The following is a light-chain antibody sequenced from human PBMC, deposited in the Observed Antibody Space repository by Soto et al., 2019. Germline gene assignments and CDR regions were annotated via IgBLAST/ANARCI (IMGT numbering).Light chain of an antibody. CDR3: RSYSSXTLV. CDR1: SSDVGGHDY. Sequence: QSSLTQPASVSGSPVQSITISCTGTSSDVGGHDYVSWYQQHPGKSPKLIIYEVRNRTAGVSNRFSGSKSGNTASLTISGLQAEDEADYYWRSYSSXTLVFGTGTKV. CDR2: EVR. V-gene: IGLV2-14*01. J-gene: IGLJ1*01.